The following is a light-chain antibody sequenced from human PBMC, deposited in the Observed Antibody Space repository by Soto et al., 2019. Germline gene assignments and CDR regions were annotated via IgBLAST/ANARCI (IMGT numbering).Light chain of an antibody. CDR2: KAS. J-gene: IGKJ1*01. CDR1: QSISSW. V-gene: IGKV1-5*03. CDR3: QQYKSYSRT. Sequence: DIQMTQSPSTLSASVGDRVTITCRASQSISSWLAWYQQKPGKAPKVLIYKASTLERGVPSRFSGSGSGTEFTLTINSLQPDDFATYYCQQYKSYSRTFGQGTKVEIK.